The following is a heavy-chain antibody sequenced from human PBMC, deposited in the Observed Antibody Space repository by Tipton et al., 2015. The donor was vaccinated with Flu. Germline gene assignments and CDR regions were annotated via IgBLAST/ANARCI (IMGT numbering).Heavy chain of an antibody. V-gene: IGHV4-38-2*02. CDR1: GYSISSRYY. D-gene: IGHD3-3*01. CDR3: ATPFPYSWSEYFQH. CDR2: VYHGGTT. Sequence: LRLSCTVSGYSISSRYYWGWIRQPPGKGLEWIGCVYHGGTTYYNPSLKSRVAISLDTFKNQFSLKLTSVTAADTAIYYCATPFPYSWSEYFQHWGQGTLVTVSS. J-gene: IGHJ1*01.